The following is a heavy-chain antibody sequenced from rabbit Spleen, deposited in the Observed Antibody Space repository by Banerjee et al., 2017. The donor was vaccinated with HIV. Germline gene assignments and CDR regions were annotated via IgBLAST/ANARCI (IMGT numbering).Heavy chain of an antibody. CDR3: ARGDYGADEALYYGMDL. J-gene: IGHJ6*01. CDR2: IYAGSGST. CDR1: GFSFSSNYY. Sequence: QSLEESGGGLVKPGASLTLTCTASGFSFSSNYYMCWVRQAPGKGLEWIGCIYAGSGSTAYASWAKGRFTISKTSSTTVTLQMTSLTAADTATYFCARGDYGADEALYYGMDLWGPGTLVTVS. D-gene: IGHD2-1*01. V-gene: IGHV1S40*01.